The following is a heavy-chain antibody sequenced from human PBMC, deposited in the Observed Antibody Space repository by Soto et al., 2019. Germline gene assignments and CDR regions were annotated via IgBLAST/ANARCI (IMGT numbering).Heavy chain of an antibody. CDR2: IYYSGST. CDR1: GGSINSGGYY. Sequence: KPSETLSLTCTVSGGSINSGGYYWSWIRQHPGRGLEWIGYIYYSGSTCYNPSLKSRVTISVDTSKNQFSLRLSSVTAADTAVYYCARSHCTGGSCYSGAFNICGQGTMVTVSS. CDR3: ARSHCTGGSCYSGAFNI. D-gene: IGHD2-15*01. V-gene: IGHV4-31*03. J-gene: IGHJ3*02.